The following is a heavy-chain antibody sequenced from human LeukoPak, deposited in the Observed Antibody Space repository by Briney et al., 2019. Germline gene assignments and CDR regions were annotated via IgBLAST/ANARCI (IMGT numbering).Heavy chain of an antibody. CDR1: GYSISSGYH. Sequence: SETLSLTCTVSGYSISSGYHWGWIRQPPGKGLEWIGSIYHSGSTYYNPSLKSRVTISVDTSKNQFSLKLSSVTAADTAVYYCARGGQRDGDVVSDYYYMDVWDKGTTVTVS. V-gene: IGHV4-38-2*02. CDR2: IYHSGST. D-gene: IGHD2-15*01. CDR3: ARGGQRDGDVVSDYYYMDV. J-gene: IGHJ6*03.